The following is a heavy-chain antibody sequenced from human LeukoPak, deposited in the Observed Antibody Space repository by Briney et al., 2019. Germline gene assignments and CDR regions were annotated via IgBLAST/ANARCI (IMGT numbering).Heavy chain of an antibody. Sequence: GGSLRLSCAPSGFTFSTFAMSWVRQAPGKGLEWVSAISGSGGSTYYAHSVKGRFTISRDNSKNTLFLQMNSPRAEDTAVYYCVGSGSYSTYNHAITLYYFDYWGQGTLVTVSS. V-gene: IGHV3-23*01. J-gene: IGHJ4*02. CDR3: VGSGSYSTYNHAITLYYFDY. CDR2: ISGSGGST. D-gene: IGHD3-10*01. CDR1: GFTFSTFA.